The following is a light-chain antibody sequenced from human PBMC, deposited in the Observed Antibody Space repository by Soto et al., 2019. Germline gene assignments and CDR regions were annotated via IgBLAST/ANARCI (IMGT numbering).Light chain of an antibody. CDR2: EVS. V-gene: IGLV2-14*01. J-gene: IGLJ1*01. CDR1: SSDVGAYNF. CDR3: SSFATSSTPLYV. Sequence: QSALTQPASVSGSPGQSITLSCTGTSSDVGAYNFVSWFQQHPGKPPKLIIFEVSRRPSGISNRFSGSKSGNTASLTISGLQAEDEADYYCSSFATSSTPLYVFGTGTKLTVL.